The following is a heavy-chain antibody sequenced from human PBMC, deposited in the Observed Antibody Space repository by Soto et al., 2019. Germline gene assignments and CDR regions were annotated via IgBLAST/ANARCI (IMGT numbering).Heavy chain of an antibody. CDR3: APSSGPH. J-gene: IGHJ3*01. D-gene: IGHD3-22*01. CDR1: GFTFSSYG. CDR2: IWYDGSNK. V-gene: IGHV3-33*03. Sequence: PGGSLRLSCAASGFTFSSYGMHWVRQAPGKGLEWVAVIWYDGSNKYYADSVKGRFTISRDNAKNTLYLQMNSLRAEDTALYYCAPSSGPHWGQGTMVTVSS.